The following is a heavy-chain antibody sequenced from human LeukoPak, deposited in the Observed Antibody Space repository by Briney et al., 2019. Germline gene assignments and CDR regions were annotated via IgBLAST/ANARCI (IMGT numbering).Heavy chain of an antibody. V-gene: IGHV3-48*04. CDR1: GFTFSSYS. J-gene: IGHJ5*02. D-gene: IGHD6-13*01. Sequence: PGGSLRLSCAASGFTFSSYSMNWVRQAPGKGLEWVSCISSSSSTIYYADSVKGRFTISRDNAKNSLYVQMNSLRAEDTAVYYCARAPLYSSSKVNWFDPWGQGTLVTVSS. CDR3: ARAPLYSSSKVNWFDP. CDR2: ISSSSSTI.